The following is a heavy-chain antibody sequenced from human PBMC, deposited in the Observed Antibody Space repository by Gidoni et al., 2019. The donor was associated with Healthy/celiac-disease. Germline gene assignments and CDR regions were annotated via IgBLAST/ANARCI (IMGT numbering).Heavy chain of an antibody. CDR2: ISSSSSYI. Sequence: EVQLVASGGGLVKPGGSLRLSCAASGFTFSSYSMHWVRQAPGKGLEWVASISSSSSYIYYADSVKGRFTISRDNAKNSLYLQMNSLRAEDTAVYYCARGSDCSSTSCSPVYYMDVWGKGTTVTVSS. J-gene: IGHJ6*03. CDR1: GFTFSSYS. V-gene: IGHV3-21*01. CDR3: ARGSDCSSTSCSPVYYMDV. D-gene: IGHD2-2*01.